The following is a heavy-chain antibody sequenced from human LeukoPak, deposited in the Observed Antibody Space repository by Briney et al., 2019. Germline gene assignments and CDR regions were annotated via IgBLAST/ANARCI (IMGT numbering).Heavy chain of an antibody. Sequence: PGGSLRLSCATSGFTFSDYWMNWVRQAPGKGLEWVANIKQDGSEKYYVDSVKGRFTISRDNAKNSLYLQMNSLRVDDTAVYYGPKAQGLYQEAGTEGWGKETLVTAS. D-gene: IGHD1-1*01. CDR1: GFTFSDYW. CDR3: PKAQGLYQEAGTEG. J-gene: IGHJ4*02. V-gene: IGHV3-7*03. CDR2: IKQDGSEK.